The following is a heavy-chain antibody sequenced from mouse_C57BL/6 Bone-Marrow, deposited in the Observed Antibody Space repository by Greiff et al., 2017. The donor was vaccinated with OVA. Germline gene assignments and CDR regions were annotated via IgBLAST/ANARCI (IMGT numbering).Heavy chain of an antibody. D-gene: IGHD2-1*01. J-gene: IGHJ3*01. Sequence: SGPELVKPGASVKIPCKASGYTFTDYNMDWVKQSHGKSLEWIGDINPNNGGTIYNQKFKGKATLTVDKSSSTAYMELRGLTSEDTAVYYCARHYGNYSWFAYWGQGTLVTVSA. CDR2: INPNNGGT. CDR1: GYTFTDYN. CDR3: ARHYGNYSWFAY. V-gene: IGHV1-18*01.